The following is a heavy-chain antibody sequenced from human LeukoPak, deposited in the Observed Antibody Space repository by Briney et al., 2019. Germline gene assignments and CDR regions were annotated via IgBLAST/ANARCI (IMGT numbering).Heavy chain of an antibody. V-gene: IGHV1-18*01. Sequence: GASVKVSCKASGYTFTNYGISWVRQAPGQGLEWMGWISSYNSDTNYAQNLQGRATMTTDTSTSTAYMELRNLRSDDTAVYYCARGSSSGWMIFDFWGQGTLVTVSS. CDR1: GYTFTNYG. CDR3: ARGSSSGWMIFDF. D-gene: IGHD6-19*01. CDR2: ISSYNSDT. J-gene: IGHJ4*02.